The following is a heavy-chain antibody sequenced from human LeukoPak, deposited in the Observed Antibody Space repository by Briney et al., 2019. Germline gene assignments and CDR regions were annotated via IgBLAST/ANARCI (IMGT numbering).Heavy chain of an antibody. CDR2: ISRSSSTI. V-gene: IGHV3-48*04. J-gene: IGHJ4*02. CDR3: ARDGGATMVRGVATYDS. D-gene: IGHD3-10*01. CDR1: GFTFSRYS. Sequence: GGSLRLSCAASGFTFSRYSMNWVRQAPGKGLEWVSYISRSSSTIHYADSVKGRFTISGDNAKSSLFLQMNSLRAEDTAVYYCARDGGATMVRGVATYDSWGQGTLVTVSS.